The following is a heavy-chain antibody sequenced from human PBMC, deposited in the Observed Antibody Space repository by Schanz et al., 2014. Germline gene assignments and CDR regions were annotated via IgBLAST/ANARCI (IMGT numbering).Heavy chain of an antibody. Sequence: VQLVESGGGVVQPGGSLRLSCAASGFGFSSYSMNWVRQAPGKGPEWVSYIRSSSTPIYYADSVKGRFTISRDNAKNSLYLQMNSLRAEDTAVYHCVSSGSYSSYAFWGQGTLVTVSS. CDR1: GFGFSSYS. CDR2: IRSSSTPI. CDR3: VSSGSYSSYAF. V-gene: IGHV3-48*01. J-gene: IGHJ4*02. D-gene: IGHD3-10*01.